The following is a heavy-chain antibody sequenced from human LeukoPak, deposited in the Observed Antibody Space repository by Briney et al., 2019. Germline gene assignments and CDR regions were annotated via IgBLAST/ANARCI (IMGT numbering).Heavy chain of an antibody. CDR3: ASGVDSSGYLFDY. V-gene: IGHV4-59*08. CDR1: GGSISSYC. CDR2: IYYSGST. J-gene: IGHJ4*02. Sequence: SETLSLTCAVSGGSISSYCWSWIRQPPGKGLEWIGYIYYSGSTNYNPSLKSRVTISVDTSKNQFSLKLSSVTAADTAVYYCASGVDSSGYLFDYWGQGTLVTVSS. D-gene: IGHD3-22*01.